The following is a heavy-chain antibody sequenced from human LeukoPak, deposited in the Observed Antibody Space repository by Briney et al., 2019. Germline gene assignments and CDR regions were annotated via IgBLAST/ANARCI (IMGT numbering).Heavy chain of an antibody. Sequence: ASVKVSCKASGYTFTSYYMHWVRQAPGQGLEWMGIINPSGGSTSYAQKFQGRVTMTRDMSPSTAYMELSSMRSEDTAVYYCARGGRTGYFDYWGQGTLVTVSS. V-gene: IGHV1-46*01. CDR1: GYTFTSYY. D-gene: IGHD3-16*01. CDR2: INPSGGST. CDR3: ARGGRTGYFDY. J-gene: IGHJ4*02.